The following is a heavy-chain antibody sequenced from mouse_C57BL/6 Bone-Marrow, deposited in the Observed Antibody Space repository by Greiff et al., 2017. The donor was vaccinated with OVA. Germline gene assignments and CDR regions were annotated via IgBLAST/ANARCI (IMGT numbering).Heavy chain of an antibody. V-gene: IGHV1-7*01. D-gene: IGHD1-1*01. CDR3: ARHGSSPYYAMDY. CDR2: INPSSGYT. CDR1: GYTFTSYW. Sequence: QVQLQQSGAELAKPGASVKLSSKASGYTFTSYWMHWVKQRPGQGLEWIGYINPSSGYTKYNQKFKDKATLTADKSSSTAYMQLSSLTYEDSAVYYCARHGSSPYYAMDYWGQGTSVTVSS. J-gene: IGHJ4*01.